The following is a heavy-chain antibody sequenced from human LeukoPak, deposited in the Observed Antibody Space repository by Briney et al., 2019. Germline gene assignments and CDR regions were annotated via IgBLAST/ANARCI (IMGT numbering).Heavy chain of an antibody. CDR1: GYTFTSYY. V-gene: IGHV1-46*01. J-gene: IGHJ4*02. CDR2: INPSGGST. CDR3: ARESRIQLWFSSSGAFDY. D-gene: IGHD5-18*01. Sequence: GASVKVSCKAPGYTFTSYYMHWVRQAPGQGLEWMGIINPSGGSTSYAQKFQGRVTMTRDMSTSTVYMELSSLRSEDTAVYYCARESRIQLWFSSSGAFDYWGQGTLVTVSS.